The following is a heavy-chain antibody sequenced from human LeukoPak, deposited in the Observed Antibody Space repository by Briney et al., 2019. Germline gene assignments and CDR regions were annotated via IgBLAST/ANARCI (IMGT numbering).Heavy chain of an antibody. V-gene: IGHV1-2*02. J-gene: IGHJ5*02. Sequence: ASVKVSCKASGYTFTGCYMHWVRQAPGQGLEWMGWINLNSGGTNYAQKFQGRVTMTRDTSISTAYMELSRLRSDDTAVYYCARESLDIAVVPAAIVIDPWGQGTLVTVSS. D-gene: IGHD2-2*01. CDR2: INLNSGGT. CDR1: GYTFTGCY. CDR3: ARESLDIAVVPAAIVIDP.